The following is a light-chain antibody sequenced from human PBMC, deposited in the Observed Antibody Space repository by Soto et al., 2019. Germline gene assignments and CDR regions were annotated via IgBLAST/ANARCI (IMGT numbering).Light chain of an antibody. Sequence: IQMTPSPSTLSASVGDRVTITCRASQSISNWLTWYQQKPGKAPKVLIYDASSFESGVPSRFSGSGSGTEFTLTISGLQPDDFVSYYGEQCNIHQLHFRGGTKV. V-gene: IGKV1-5*01. CDR3: EQCNIHQLH. CDR2: DAS. J-gene: IGKJ4*01. CDR1: QSISNW.